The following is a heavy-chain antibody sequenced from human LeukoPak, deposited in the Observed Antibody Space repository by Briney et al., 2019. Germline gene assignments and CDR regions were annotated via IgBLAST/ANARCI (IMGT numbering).Heavy chain of an antibody. D-gene: IGHD5-18*01. CDR2: INHSGST. Sequence: SQTLSLTCAVYGGSFSGYYWSWIRQPPGKGLEWIGEINHSGSTNYNPSLKSRVTISVDTSKNQFSLKLSSVTAADTAVYYCARGYTYWGQGTLVTVSS. J-gene: IGHJ4*02. V-gene: IGHV4-34*01. CDR1: GGSFSGYY. CDR3: ARGYTY.